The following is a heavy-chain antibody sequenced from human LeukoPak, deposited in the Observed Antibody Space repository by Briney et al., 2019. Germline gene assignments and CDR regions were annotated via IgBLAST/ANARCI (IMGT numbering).Heavy chain of an antibody. CDR3: ATDAWDLPLDAVDI. CDR2: IDTESNSI. J-gene: IGHJ3*02. V-gene: IGHV3-48*02. D-gene: IGHD1-26*01. CDR1: GFTFNTYN. Sequence: GGSLRLSCAASGFTFNTYNMNWVRQAPGKGLEWLSYIDTESNSIYYADSVQGRFTISRDNAKNALYLQMNSLRDEDTAVYYCATDAWDLPLDAVDIWGQGTMVTVTS.